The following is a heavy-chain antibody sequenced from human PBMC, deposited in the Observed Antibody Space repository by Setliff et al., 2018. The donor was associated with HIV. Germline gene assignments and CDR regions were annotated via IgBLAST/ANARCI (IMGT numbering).Heavy chain of an antibody. D-gene: IGHD2-21*02. Sequence: GGSLRLSCAASGLTFSSYAMSWVRQAPGKGLEWVSTINTNGGTTYYRDSVKGRFTISRDNSKNTPYLQMNSLRAEDTALYYCAREPSYCGHDCCSLLDYWGQGTLVTVSS. CDR3: AREPSYCGHDCCSLLDY. V-gene: IGHV3-23*01. J-gene: IGHJ4*01. CDR2: INTNGGTT. CDR1: GLTFSSYA.